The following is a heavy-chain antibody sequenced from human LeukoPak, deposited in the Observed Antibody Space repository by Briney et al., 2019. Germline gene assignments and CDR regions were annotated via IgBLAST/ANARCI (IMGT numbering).Heavy chain of an antibody. Sequence: ASVKVSCKVSGYTFTSYAMHWVRQAPGQRLEWMGWINAGNGNTKYSQKFQGRVTITRDTSASTAYMELSSLRSEDTAVYYCARGRIETKLRYFDWFLDYWGQGTLVTVSS. CDR2: INAGNGNT. CDR1: GYTFTSYA. CDR3: ARGRIETKLRYFDWFLDY. J-gene: IGHJ4*02. D-gene: IGHD3-9*01. V-gene: IGHV1-3*01.